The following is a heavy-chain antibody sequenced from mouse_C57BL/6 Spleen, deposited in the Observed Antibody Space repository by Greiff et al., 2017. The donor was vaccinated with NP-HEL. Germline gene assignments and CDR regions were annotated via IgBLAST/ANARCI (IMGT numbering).Heavy chain of an antibody. V-gene: IGHV1-69*01. Sequence: VQLQQPGAELVMPGASVKLSCKASGYSFTSYWMHWVKQSPGQGLEWIGEIDPSDSYTNYNQKFKGKSTLTVDKSSSTAYMLLSSLTSEYSAVYYCASQGSSWFAYWGQGTLVTVSA. D-gene: IGHD3-3*01. J-gene: IGHJ3*01. CDR2: IDPSDSYT. CDR1: GYSFTSYW. CDR3: ASQGSSWFAY.